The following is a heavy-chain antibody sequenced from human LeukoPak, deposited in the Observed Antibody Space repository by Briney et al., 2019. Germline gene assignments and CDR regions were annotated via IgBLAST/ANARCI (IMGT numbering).Heavy chain of an antibody. D-gene: IGHD5-18*01. J-gene: IGHJ4*02. CDR1: GGSISSGSYY. V-gene: IGHV4-61*02. Sequence: PSETLSLTCSVWGGSISSGSYYWRWIRQPAGKGLEWLGRIYTSANTNYNPSLKSRVTISVNTSKNQFSLKLSSVTAADTAVYYCARGYSYGYSYWGQGTLVTVSS. CDR2: IYTSANT. CDR3: ARGYSYGYSY.